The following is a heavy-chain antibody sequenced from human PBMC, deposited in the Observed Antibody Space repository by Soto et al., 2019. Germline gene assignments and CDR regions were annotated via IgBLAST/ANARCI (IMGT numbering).Heavy chain of an antibody. CDR2: TWYDGINK. D-gene: IGHD1-1*01. Sequence: QVQLVESGGGVVQPGGSLRLSCVASGFTFSNYGMHWVRQTPGKGLEWVAMTWYDGINKYYADSVKDRFTISRDNSKNSLYRKINGRGGGGSAVFYCATDRNDMELLNTGGRGTRVTFPS. CDR3: ATDRNDMELLNT. CDR1: GFTFSNYG. J-gene: IGHJ3*01. V-gene: IGHV3-33*01.